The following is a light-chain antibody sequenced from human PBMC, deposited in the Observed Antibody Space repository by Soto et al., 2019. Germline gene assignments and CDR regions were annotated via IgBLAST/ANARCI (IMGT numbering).Light chain of an antibody. CDR1: QGISSY. V-gene: IGKV1-9*01. CDR3: QQLNSYPPT. CDR2: GAS. J-gene: IGKJ1*01. Sequence: DIQLTQSPSFLSASVGDRDTITCRASQGISSYLAWYQQKSGKAPKLLIYGASTLQSGVPSRFSGSGSGTEFTLTISSLQPEDFATYYCQQLNSYPPTFGQGTKVDIK.